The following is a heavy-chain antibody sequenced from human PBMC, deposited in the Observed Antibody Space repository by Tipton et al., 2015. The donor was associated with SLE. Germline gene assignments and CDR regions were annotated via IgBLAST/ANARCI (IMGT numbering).Heavy chain of an antibody. CDR3: AHRGTSSGYYYYFDY. CDR1: GFTFSSYA. V-gene: IGHV3-23*01. CDR2: ISGSGNST. Sequence: SLRLSCAASGFTFSSYAISWVRQAPGKGLEWVSGISGSGNSTYYADSLKGRFTISRDNSKNTLYLQMNSLRAEDTAVYYCAHRGTSSGYYYYFDYWGQGTLVTVSS. J-gene: IGHJ4*02. D-gene: IGHD3-22*01.